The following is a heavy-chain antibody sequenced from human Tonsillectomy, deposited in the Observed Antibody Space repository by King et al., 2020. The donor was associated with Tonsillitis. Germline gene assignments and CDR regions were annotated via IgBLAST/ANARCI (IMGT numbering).Heavy chain of an antibody. V-gene: IGHV3-21*01. Sequence: VQLVESGGGLVKPGGSLRLSCAASGFTFSSYSMNWVRQAPGKGLEWVSSISSSSSYIYYADSVKGRFTISRDNAKNSLNLQMNSLRAEDTAVYYCARDGTGRSGSWFDPWGQGTLVTVSS. CDR3: ARDGTGRSGSWFDP. CDR2: ISSSSSYI. J-gene: IGHJ5*02. D-gene: IGHD3-10*01. CDR1: GFTFSSYS.